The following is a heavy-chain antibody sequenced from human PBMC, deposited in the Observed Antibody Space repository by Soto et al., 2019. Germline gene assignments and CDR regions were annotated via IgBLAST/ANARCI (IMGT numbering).Heavy chain of an antibody. CDR2: ILPIFATA. D-gene: IGHD2-2*01. CDR3: AGRCDSTTCLGHFDY. Sequence: QVQLVQSGGEVKKPGSSVKVSCKASGGTFNNYVVNWVRQAPGQGLEWMGGILPIFATANYAQKFQGRVTITEDKSTSTADMELTSLRSEDKAVYYCAGRCDSTTCLGHFDYWGQGTLVTVAS. CDR1: GGTFNNYV. V-gene: IGHV1-69*06. J-gene: IGHJ4*02.